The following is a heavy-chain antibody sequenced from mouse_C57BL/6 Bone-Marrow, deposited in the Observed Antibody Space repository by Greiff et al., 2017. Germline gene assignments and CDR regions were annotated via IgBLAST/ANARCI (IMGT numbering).Heavy chain of an antibody. V-gene: IGHV7-1*01. D-gene: IGHD6-1*01. CDR2: SSNKANDHPT. CDR1: GFTFSDFY. J-gene: IGHJ4*01. CDR3: SRDASSCYYGMDY. Sequence: EVKLMESGGGLVKSGRSLRLSCATSGFTFSDFYMEWVRQAPGKGLEWISASSNKANDHPTEYSASVKGRFIVSRDTSQSILYLQMNALRAEDTAIYYCSRDASSCYYGMDYWGQGTLGTVSS.